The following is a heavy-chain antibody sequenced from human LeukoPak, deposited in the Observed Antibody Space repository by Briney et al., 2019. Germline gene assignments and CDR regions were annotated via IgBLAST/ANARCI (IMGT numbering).Heavy chain of an antibody. J-gene: IGHJ4*02. CDR3: AKSGRGSGSYYNAYYFDY. CDR2: ISGSGGST. CDR1: GFTFSSYA. Sequence: GVSLRLSCAASGFTFSSYAMSWVRQDPGKGLEWVSAISGSGGSTYYADSVKGRFTISRDNSKNTLYLQMNSLRAEDTAVYYCAKSGRGSGSYYNAYYFDYWGQGTLVTVSS. V-gene: IGHV3-23*01. D-gene: IGHD3-10*01.